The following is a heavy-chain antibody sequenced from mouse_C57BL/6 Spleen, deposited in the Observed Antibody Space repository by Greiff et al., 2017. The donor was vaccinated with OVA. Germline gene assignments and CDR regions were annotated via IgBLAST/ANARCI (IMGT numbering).Heavy chain of an antibody. D-gene: IGHD2-3*01. CDR2: ISDGGSYT. CDR3: ARPIYDGYYYAMDY. J-gene: IGHJ4*01. CDR1: GFTFSSYA. Sequence: DVMLVESGGGLVKPGGSLKLSCAASGFTFSSYAMSWVRQTPEKRLEWVATISDGGSYTYYPDNVKGRFTISRDNAKNNLYLQMSHLKSEDTAMYYCARPIYDGYYYAMDYWGQGTSVTVSS. V-gene: IGHV5-4*03.